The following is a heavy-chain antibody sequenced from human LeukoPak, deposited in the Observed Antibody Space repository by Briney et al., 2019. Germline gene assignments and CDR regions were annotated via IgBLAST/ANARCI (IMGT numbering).Heavy chain of an antibody. CDR2: IYYSGST. CDR3: ASVRRGFGESSKYYSYYYMDV. V-gene: IGHV4-39*01. CDR1: GGSIGSSSYY. J-gene: IGHJ6*03. Sequence: SETLSLTCTVSGGSIGSSSYYWGWIRQPPGKGLEWIGNIYYSGSTYFNPSLKSRVTISVDTSKNQFSLKLSAVTAADTAVYYCASVRRGFGESSKYYSYYYMDVWGNGTTVTISS. D-gene: IGHD3-10*01.